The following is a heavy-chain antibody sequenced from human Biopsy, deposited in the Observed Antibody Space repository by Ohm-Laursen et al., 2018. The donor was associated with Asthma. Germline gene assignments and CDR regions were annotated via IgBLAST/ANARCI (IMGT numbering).Heavy chain of an antibody. V-gene: IGHV3-53*01. CDR2: IYSGGTS. CDR1: GFADSRDY. Sequence: SLRLSCTASGFADSRDYMFWVRQAPGKGLEWVSVIYSGGTSHTADSVRGQFTISRDYSKNTLYLQMHSLRAEDTAVYYCARTFHFWSPYHAEHYQLWGQGTLVTVSS. J-gene: IGHJ1*01. D-gene: IGHD3-3*02. CDR3: ARTFHFWSPYHAEHYQL.